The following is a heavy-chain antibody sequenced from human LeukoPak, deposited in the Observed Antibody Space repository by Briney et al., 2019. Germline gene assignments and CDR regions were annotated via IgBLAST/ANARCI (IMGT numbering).Heavy chain of an antibody. CDR1: DGSFSGYY. CDR3: ARASKWVPAAHNWFDP. CDR2: INHSGST. J-gene: IGHJ5*02. D-gene: IGHD2-2*01. Sequence: SETLSLTCAVYDGSFSGYYWSWIRQPPGEGLEWIGEINHSGSTNYNPSLKSRVTISVDTSKNQFSLKLSSVTAADTAVYYCARASKWVPAAHNWFDPWGQGTLVTVSS. V-gene: IGHV4-34*01.